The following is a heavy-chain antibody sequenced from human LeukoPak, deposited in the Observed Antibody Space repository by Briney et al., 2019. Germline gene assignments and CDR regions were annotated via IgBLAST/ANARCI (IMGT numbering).Heavy chain of an antibody. CDR1: GGSISSSSYY. CDR2: IYYTGST. V-gene: IGHV4-39*01. D-gene: IGHD2-21*02. Sequence: SSETLSLTCTVSGGSISSSSYYWGWIRQPPGKGLEWIGTIYYTGSTYYNPSLKSRVTISIDTSKNQFSLRLSSVTAADTAVYYCASCSNDCYLRYFDLWGRGTLVTVSS. J-gene: IGHJ2*01. CDR3: ASCSNDCYLRYFDL.